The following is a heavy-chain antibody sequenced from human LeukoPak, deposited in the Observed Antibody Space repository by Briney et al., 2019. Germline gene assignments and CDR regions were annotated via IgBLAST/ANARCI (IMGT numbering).Heavy chain of an antibody. J-gene: IGHJ3*02. CDR1: GFTFRSYS. Sequence: PGGSLRLSCAASGFTFRSYSMNWVRQDPGKGREWVSYISSSSSTIYYADYVKGRFTISRDNAKNSLYLQMNSLRDEDTAVYYCARDPEVPAADAFDIWGQGTMVTVSS. CDR2: ISSSSSTI. CDR3: ARDPEVPAADAFDI. V-gene: IGHV3-48*02. D-gene: IGHD2-2*01.